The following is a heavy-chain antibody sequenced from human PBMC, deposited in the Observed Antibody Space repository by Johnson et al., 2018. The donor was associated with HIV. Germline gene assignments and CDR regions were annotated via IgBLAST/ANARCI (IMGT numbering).Heavy chain of an antibody. J-gene: IGHJ3*01. D-gene: IGHD6-19*01. Sequence: VQLVESGGGLVQPGRSLRLSCAASGFSFDDYAMHWVRQAPGKGLEWVSGISWNRGIKDYADSVRGRVTISRDNAKNSLYLQMNSLRAEDTALYYCTKDIGVGGQGLGGLDFWGQGTKVTVSS. V-gene: IGHV3-9*01. CDR2: ISWNRGIK. CDR3: TKDIGVGGQGLGGLDF. CDR1: GFSFDDYA.